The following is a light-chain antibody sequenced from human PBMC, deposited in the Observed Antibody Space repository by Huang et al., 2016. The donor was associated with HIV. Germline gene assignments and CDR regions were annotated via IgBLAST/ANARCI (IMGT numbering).Light chain of an antibody. J-gene: IGKJ1*01. Sequence: EIVMTQSPATLSVSPGERATLSCRASQSVGSNLAWYQQKPGQAPRLRIYGAATRGTGIAARLSGSGSGREVTLTISSLQSEDIAVYHCQQYNNWPRGTFGQGTKVEIK. CDR1: QSVGSN. CDR2: GAA. V-gene: IGKV3-15*01. CDR3: QQYNNWPRGT.